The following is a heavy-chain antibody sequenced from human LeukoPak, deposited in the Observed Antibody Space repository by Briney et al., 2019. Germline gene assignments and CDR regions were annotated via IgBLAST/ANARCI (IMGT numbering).Heavy chain of an antibody. CDR2: VSSGSTYI. Sequence: GGSLRLSCAASGFSFSSYYMSWVRRAPGKGLERVSSVSSGSTYIYYADSVKGRFTISRDNAKNSLYLQMNSLRAEDTAVYYCARGYSSSWNYFDYWGQGTLVSVSS. V-gene: IGHV3-21*01. CDR1: GFSFSSYY. D-gene: IGHD6-13*01. J-gene: IGHJ4*02. CDR3: ARGYSSSWNYFDY.